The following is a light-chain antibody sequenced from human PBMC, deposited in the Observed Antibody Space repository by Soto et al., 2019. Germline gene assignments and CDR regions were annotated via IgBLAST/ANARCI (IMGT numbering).Light chain of an antibody. Sequence: QSVLTQPASVSGSPGQSITISCTGTSSDVGGYNYVSWYQHHPGKAPKLMIYEVSNRPSGVSNGFSGSKSGNTASLTISGLQAEDEADYYCSSYAGSSTFVFGTGTQLTVL. CDR3: SSYAGSSTFV. V-gene: IGLV2-14*01. CDR1: SSDVGGYNY. CDR2: EVS. J-gene: IGLJ7*01.